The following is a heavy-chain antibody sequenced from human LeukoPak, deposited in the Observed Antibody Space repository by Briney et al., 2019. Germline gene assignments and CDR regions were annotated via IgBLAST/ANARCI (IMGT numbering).Heavy chain of an antibody. CDR2: IIPIFNTP. Sequence: SVKVSCKASGGTFSSSAISWVRQAPGQGLEWMGGIIPIFNTPNYAQKFQGRVTITADESTSTAYMELSSLRTEDTAVYYCASGGYCRGGSCYVFDYWDRGTLVTVSS. V-gene: IGHV1-69*01. J-gene: IGHJ4*02. CDR3: ASGGYCRGGSCYVFDY. CDR1: GGTFSSSA. D-gene: IGHD2-15*01.